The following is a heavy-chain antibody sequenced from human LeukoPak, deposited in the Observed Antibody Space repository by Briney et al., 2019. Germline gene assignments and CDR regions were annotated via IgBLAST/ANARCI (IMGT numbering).Heavy chain of an antibody. D-gene: IGHD3-10*01. J-gene: IGHJ4*02. CDR1: GFTFSSYS. CDR3: ARDHGAGSGRYSEGFDY. V-gene: IGHV3-48*02. Sequence: PGGSLRLSCAASGFTFSSYSMNWVRQAPGKGLEWVSYISSRYSTISYGDSVKGRFTISGDNAKNSLYLQMNSLRDEDTAIYYCARDHGAGSGRYSEGFDYWGQGTLVTVSS. CDR2: ISSRYSTI.